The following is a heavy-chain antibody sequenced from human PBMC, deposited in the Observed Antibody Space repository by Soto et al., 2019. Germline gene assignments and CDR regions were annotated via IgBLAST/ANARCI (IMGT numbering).Heavy chain of an antibody. CDR1: GFPSSTYA. CDR3: TKSDGCGGGACYTGTYYYFDV. CDR2: ISESGHHT. Sequence: GGSLRLSCAASGFPSSTYALNWVRQAPGKGPEWVLTISESGHHTHYADSVKGRFTISRDKSKNTLSLQMNSLRVDDTAIYYCTKSDGCGGGACYTGTYYYFDVWGRGTLVTVSS. V-gene: IGHV3-23*01. D-gene: IGHD3-16*02. J-gene: IGHJ2*01.